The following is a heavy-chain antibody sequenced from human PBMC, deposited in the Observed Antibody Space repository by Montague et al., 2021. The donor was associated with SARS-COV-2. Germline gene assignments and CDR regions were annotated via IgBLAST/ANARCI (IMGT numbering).Heavy chain of an antibody. CDR3: ARLGDGVVPSPILGVGPYYSYYYMDV. J-gene: IGHJ6*03. CDR1: GGSFSTYS. V-gene: IGHV4-34*01. D-gene: IGHD3-10*01. CDR2: THHGGST. Sequence: SETLSLTCAVHGGSFSTYSWNWIRQPPGKGLEWIGETHHGGSTNYNPSLKSRVTISADTSKNQFSLKLTSVAAADTAVYYCARLGDGVVPSPILGVGPYYSYYYMDVWGKGTTVTVSS.